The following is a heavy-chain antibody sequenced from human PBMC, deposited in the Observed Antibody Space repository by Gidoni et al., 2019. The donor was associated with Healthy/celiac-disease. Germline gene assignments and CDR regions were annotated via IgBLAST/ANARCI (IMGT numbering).Heavy chain of an antibody. CDR1: GFTFSSYP. Sequence: EVQLLESGGGLVQPGGSLSLSCAASGFTFSSYPMSWVRQAPGKGLEWVSAISGSGGSTYYADSVKGRFTISRDNSKNTLYLQMNSLRAEDTAVYYCAKNIGGSCYTCEGDYGMDVWGQGTTVTVSS. V-gene: IGHV3-23*01. CDR2: ISGSGGST. D-gene: IGHD2-2*02. J-gene: IGHJ6*02. CDR3: AKNIGGSCYTCEGDYGMDV.